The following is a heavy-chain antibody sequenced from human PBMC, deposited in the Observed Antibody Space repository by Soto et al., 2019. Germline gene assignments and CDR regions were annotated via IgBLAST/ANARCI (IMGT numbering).Heavy chain of an antibody. CDR1: GYTFTSYG. CDR2: ISDHNGNT. D-gene: IGHD1-1*01. J-gene: IGHJ4*02. Sequence: QVHLVPSGAEVKKPGASVKVSCKGSGYTFTSYGITWVRQAPGQGLEWMGVISDHNGNTDYAQKLQGRVTVTRDTSTSTAYMEPRSLRADDTAVYYCARGRYGDYWGQGAMVTVSS. V-gene: IGHV1-18*01. CDR3: ARGRYGDY.